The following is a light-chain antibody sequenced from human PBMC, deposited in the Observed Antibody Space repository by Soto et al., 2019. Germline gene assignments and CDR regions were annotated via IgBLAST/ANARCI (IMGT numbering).Light chain of an antibody. J-gene: IGKJ1*01. CDR3: QQRSNWPPWT. Sequence: EIELTQSPATLSLSPGERATLSCRASQSVSSYLAWYQQKPGQAPRLLIYDASNRATGIPARFSGSGSGTAFTLTISSLEPEDFAVYYCQQRSNWPPWTLGQGTKVDIK. CDR1: QSVSSY. V-gene: IGKV3-11*01. CDR2: DAS.